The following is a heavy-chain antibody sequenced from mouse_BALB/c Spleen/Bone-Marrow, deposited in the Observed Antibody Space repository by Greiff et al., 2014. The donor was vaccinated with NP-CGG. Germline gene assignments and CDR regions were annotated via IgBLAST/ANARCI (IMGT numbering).Heavy chain of an antibody. CDR2: IRNKPNGYTT. CDR3: ARDYSGYFDF. J-gene: IGHJ2*01. Sequence: EVQRVESGGGLVQPGGSLRLSCTTSGFTFTDYFMTWVRQPPGKALEWLGFIRNKPNGYTTEYNPSVKGRFTISRDNSQGILYLQMNTLRAEDSAIYYCARDYSGYFDFWGQGTTLTVPS. D-gene: IGHD5-1*01. CDR1: GFTFTDYF. V-gene: IGHV7-3*02.